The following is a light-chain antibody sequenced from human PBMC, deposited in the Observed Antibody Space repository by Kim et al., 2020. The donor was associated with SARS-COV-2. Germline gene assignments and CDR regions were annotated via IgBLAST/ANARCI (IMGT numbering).Light chain of an antibody. CDR1: KLGNKY. Sequence: ESPRQTSSSSYSENKLGNKYWCWYEQEPGQSPLLVIYQDSKRPAGIPVRFSSSNSGNTAALSMSETQAMDEDDYHCRAWSSSAGVFGGGTQLTVL. CDR2: QDS. V-gene: IGLV3-1*01. J-gene: IGLJ2*01. CDR3: RAWSSSAGV.